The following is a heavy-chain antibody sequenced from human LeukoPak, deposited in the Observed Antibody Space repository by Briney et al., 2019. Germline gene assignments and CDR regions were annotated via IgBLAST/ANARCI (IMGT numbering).Heavy chain of an antibody. Sequence: PGGSLRLSCAASGFTFSSYAMSWVRQAPGKGLEWVSAISGSADGTYYADSVKGRFTISRDNSKNTLYLQMNSLRAEDAAVYYCAKDLVGDSYGSIDYWGQGTLVTVSS. CDR3: AKDLVGDSYGSIDY. J-gene: IGHJ4*02. D-gene: IGHD5-18*01. V-gene: IGHV3-23*01. CDR1: GFTFSSYA. CDR2: ISGSADGT.